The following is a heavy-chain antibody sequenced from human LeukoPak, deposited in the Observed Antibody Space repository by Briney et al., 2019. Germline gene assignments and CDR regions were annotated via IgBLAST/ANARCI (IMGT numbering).Heavy chain of an antibody. CDR3: ARVGGAPLGAFDI. D-gene: IGHD3-16*01. Sequence: PSETLSLTCAVYGGSFSGYYWSWIRQPPGKGLEWIGYIYYSGSTNYNPSLKGRVTISTDMSKNQFSLRLTSVTAADTAVYYCARVGGAPLGAFDIWGQGTMVTVSS. CDR1: GGSFSGYY. J-gene: IGHJ3*02. V-gene: IGHV4-59*01. CDR2: IYYSGST.